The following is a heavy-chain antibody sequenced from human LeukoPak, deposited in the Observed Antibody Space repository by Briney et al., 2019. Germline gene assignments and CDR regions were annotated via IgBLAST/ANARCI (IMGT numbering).Heavy chain of an antibody. Sequence: AGGSLRLSCAASGFTFSSYAMSWVRQAPGKGLEWVSGISGSGESTYYADSVKGRFTISRGNSKNTLYLQMNSLRAEDTAVYYCAKVLDGTGYWNYYFDSWGQGTLVTVSS. J-gene: IGHJ4*02. D-gene: IGHD3-22*01. CDR3: AKVLDGTGYWNYYFDS. CDR1: GFTFSSYA. CDR2: ISGSGEST. V-gene: IGHV3-23*01.